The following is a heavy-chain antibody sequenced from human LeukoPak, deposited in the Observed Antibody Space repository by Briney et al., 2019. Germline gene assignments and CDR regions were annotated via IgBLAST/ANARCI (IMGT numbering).Heavy chain of an antibody. CDR2: IYYSGST. D-gene: IGHD3-3*01. CDR3: ARYYDFWSGYYFDKVGMDV. V-gene: IGHV4-59*08. Sequence: SETLSLTCTVSGGSISSYYWSWIRQPPGKGLEWIGYIYYSGSTNYNPSLKSRVTISVDTSKNQFSLKLSSVTAADTAVYYCARYYDFWSGYYFDKVGMDVWGQGTTVTVSS. J-gene: IGHJ6*02. CDR1: GGSISSYY.